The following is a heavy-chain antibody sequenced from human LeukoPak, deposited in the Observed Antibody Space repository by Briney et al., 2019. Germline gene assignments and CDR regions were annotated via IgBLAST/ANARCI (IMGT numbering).Heavy chain of an antibody. J-gene: IGHJ4*02. D-gene: IGHD6-19*01. CDR1: GVIFEQYG. CDR2: ISWNGVTI. V-gene: IGHV3-9*01. CDR3: VKDISGWSYFDY. Sequence: GGSLRLSCEVSGVIFEQYGMHWVRQAPGKGLEWVAGISWNGVTINYGESVKGRFTISRDNAKSFLYLQMNSLRPEDTALYYCVKDISGWSYFDYWGQGTRVTVSP.